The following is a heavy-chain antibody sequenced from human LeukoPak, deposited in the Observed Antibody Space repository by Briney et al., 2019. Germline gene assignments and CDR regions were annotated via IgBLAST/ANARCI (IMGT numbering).Heavy chain of an antibody. D-gene: IGHD1-26*01. CDR2: IYYSGRT. V-gene: IGHV4-39*07. Sequence: SETLSLTCTVSGGSFTDYFWGWIRQPPGKGLEWIGSIYYSGRTFYNPSLKNPATNSLDTSKGQFSLNLDSVTAADTAVYFCTRDRAHGTQDYWGQGTLVTVS. CDR1: GGSFTDYF. CDR3: TRDRAHGTQDY. J-gene: IGHJ4*02.